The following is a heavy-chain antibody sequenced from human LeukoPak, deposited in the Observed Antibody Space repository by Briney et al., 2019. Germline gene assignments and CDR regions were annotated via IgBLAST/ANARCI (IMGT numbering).Heavy chain of an antibody. J-gene: IGHJ4*02. D-gene: IGHD5-24*01. V-gene: IGHV3-23*01. Sequence: GGSLRLSCAASGFTFSNYAMGWVRQAPGKGLEWVSVISGSGGSTYYADSVKGRFTISRDNSKNTLFLQMNSLRAEDTAVYYCAKDYASDMATAPFDYWGQGTLVTVSS. CDR1: GFTFSNYA. CDR3: AKDYASDMATAPFDY. CDR2: ISGSGGST.